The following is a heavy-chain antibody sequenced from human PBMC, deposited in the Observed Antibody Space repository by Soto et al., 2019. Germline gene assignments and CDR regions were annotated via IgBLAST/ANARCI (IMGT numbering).Heavy chain of an antibody. CDR2: IVVGSGST. Sequence: SVKVSCKASGFTFTNSAVQWVRQARGQHLEWMGWIVVGSGSTNYVQKFQQRVTITRDMSTSTAYMELSSLRSEDTAVYYCAAEDFPYYYYYGMDVWGQGTTVTVSS. V-gene: IGHV1-58*01. CDR1: GFTFTNSA. D-gene: IGHD3-3*01. CDR3: AAEDFPYYYYYGMDV. J-gene: IGHJ6*02.